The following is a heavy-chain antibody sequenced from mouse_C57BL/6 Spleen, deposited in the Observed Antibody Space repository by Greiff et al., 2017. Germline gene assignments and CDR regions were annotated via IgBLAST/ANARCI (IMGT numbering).Heavy chain of an antibody. Sequence: DVMLVESGGGLVQPGGSLSLSCAASGFTFTDYYMSWVRQPPGKALEWLGFIRNKANGYTTEYSASVKGRFTISRDNSQIILYLQMNALRAEDSATYYCARYGGSPFDYWGQGTTLTVSS. CDR1: GFTFTDYY. J-gene: IGHJ2*01. CDR3: ARYGGSPFDY. CDR2: IRNKANGYTT. D-gene: IGHD1-1*01. V-gene: IGHV7-3*01.